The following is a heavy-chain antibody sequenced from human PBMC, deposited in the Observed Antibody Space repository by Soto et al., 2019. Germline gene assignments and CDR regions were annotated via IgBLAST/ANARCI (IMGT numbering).Heavy chain of an antibody. J-gene: IGHJ6*02. V-gene: IGHV3-23*01. Sequence: VGSLRLSCAASGFIFNNYAMSWVRQAPGKGLEWVSSISLVGGGPYYADSVKGRFTITRDSSNSTLSLQMNSLRVEDTAVYYCVKTRGGYSYGYYGMDVWGQGTTVTVSS. D-gene: IGHD5-18*01. CDR2: ISLVGGGP. CDR3: VKTRGGYSYGYYGMDV. CDR1: GFIFNNYA.